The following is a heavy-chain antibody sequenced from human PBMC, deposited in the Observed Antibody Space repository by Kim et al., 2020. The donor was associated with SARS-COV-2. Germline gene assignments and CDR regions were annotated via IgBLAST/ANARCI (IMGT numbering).Heavy chain of an antibody. V-gene: IGHV3-9*01. J-gene: IGHJ4*02. D-gene: IGHD6-13*01. CDR1: GFTFDDYA. Sequence: GGSLRLSCAASGFTFDDYAMHWVRQAPGKGLEWVSGISWNSGSIGYADSVKGRFTISRDNAKNSLYLQMNSLRAEDTALYYCAKGRGYSSSWYGMDYWGQGTLVTVSS. CDR2: ISWNSGSI. CDR3: AKGRGYSSSWYGMDY.